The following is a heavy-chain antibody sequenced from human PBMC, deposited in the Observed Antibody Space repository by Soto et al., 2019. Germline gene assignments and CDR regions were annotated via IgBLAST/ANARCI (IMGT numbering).Heavy chain of an antibody. CDR1: GYTFTSFG. CDR2: IGPERDKP. CDR3: TRYLFLISPSTVTADAY. Sequence: VQLVQSGAEVKKPGASVRVSCKASGYTFTSFGRSCVRQAPGQGPEWMGRIGPERDKPTLAHKCQGSITMSTDTFTMPSYMDLSLLRSDYPAVYYCTRYLFLISPSTVTADAYWGQGTLVSVS. V-gene: IGHV1-18*01. D-gene: IGHD4-17*01. J-gene: IGHJ4*02.